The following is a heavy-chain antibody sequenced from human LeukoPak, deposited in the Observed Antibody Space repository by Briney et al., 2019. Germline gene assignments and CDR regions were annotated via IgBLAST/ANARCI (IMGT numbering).Heavy chain of an antibody. V-gene: IGHV3-49*03. J-gene: IGHJ4*02. CDR1: GFTFGDYA. CDR2: IRSKAYGGTT. D-gene: IGHD1-26*01. CDR3: TREEGGVVDY. Sequence: GGSLRLSCTASGFTFGDYAMSWFRQAPGKGLVWVGFIRSKAYGGTTEYAASVKGRLTISRDDSKSIAYLQMNSLKTEDTAVYYCTREEGGVVDYWGQGTLVTVSS.